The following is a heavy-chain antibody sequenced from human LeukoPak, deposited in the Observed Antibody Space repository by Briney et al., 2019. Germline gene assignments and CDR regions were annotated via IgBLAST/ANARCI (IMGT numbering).Heavy chain of an antibody. V-gene: IGHV4-61*02. J-gene: IGHJ4*02. CDR2: IYTSGST. CDR1: GGSISSGSYY. D-gene: IGHD5-12*01. CDR3: ARGDGGYSGYDPDY. Sequence: PSETLSLTCTVSGGSISSGSYYWSWIRQPAGKGLEWIGRIYTSGSTNYNPSLKSRVTISVDTSKNQFSLKLSSVTAADTAVYYCARGDGGYSGYDPDYWGQGTLVTVSS.